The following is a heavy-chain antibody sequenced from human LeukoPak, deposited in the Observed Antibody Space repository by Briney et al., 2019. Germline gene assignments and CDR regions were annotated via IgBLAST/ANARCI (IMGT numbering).Heavy chain of an antibody. CDR3: ATGLAVDASFDC. CDR2: FDPEDGET. CDR1: GYTLTELS. J-gene: IGHJ4*02. Sequence: GASVKVSCKVSGYTLTELSMHWVRQAPGKGLEWMGGFDPEDGETIYAQKFQGRVTMTEDTSTDTAYMELSSLRSEDTAVYYCATGLAVDASFDCWGQGALVTVSS. D-gene: IGHD6-19*01. V-gene: IGHV1-24*01.